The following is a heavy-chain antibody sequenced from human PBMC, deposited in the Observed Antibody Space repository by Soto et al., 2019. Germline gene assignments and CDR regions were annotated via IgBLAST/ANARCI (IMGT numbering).Heavy chain of an antibody. J-gene: IGHJ4*02. CDR3: AGRYGDCFDY. CDR1: GVSISSYY. CDR2: IYYSGST. V-gene: IGHV4-59*08. D-gene: IGHD4-17*01. Sequence: QVQLQESGPGLVKPSETLSLTCTVSGVSISSYYWSWIRQPPGKGLEWIGYIYYSGSTNYNPSLKSRVTISVDTSKNQFSLKMSSVTAADTDVYYCAGRYGDCFDYWGQGTLVTVSS.